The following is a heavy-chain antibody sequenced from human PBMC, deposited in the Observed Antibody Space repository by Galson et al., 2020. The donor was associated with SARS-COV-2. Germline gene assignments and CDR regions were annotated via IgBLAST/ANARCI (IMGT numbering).Heavy chain of an antibody. CDR2: ISYDGSNK. CDR3: ARDDGDYYYYGMAV. J-gene: IGHJ6*02. V-gene: IGHV3-30*04. Sequence: GESLKISCAASGFTFSSYAMHWVRQAPGKGLEWVAVISYDGSNKYYADSVKGRSTISRDNSKNTLYLQMNSLRAEDTAVYYCARDDGDYYYYGMAVWGQGTTVTVSS. CDR1: GFTFSSYA.